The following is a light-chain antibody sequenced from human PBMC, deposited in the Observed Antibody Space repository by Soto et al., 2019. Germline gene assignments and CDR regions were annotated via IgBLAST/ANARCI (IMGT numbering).Light chain of an antibody. CDR3: QQYYSTPT. J-gene: IGKJ2*01. CDR1: QSVLYSSNNKNY. CDR2: WTS. Sequence: DIVMTQSPDSLAVSLGARATINCKSSQSVLYSSNNKNYLAWYQQKPGQPPKLLIYWTSTRESGVPDRCSGSGSGTDFTLTISSLQAEDVAVYYCQQYYSTPTFGQGTKLEIK. V-gene: IGKV4-1*01.